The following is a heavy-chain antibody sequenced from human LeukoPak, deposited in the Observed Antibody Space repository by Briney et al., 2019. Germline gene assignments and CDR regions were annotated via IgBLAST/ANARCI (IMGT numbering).Heavy chain of an antibody. CDR3: TTEDIVVVPAALTADGAFDI. CDR1: GFTFSNAW. D-gene: IGHD2-2*01. CDR2: IKSKTDGGTT. J-gene: IGHJ3*02. V-gene: IGHV3-15*01. Sequence: GGSLRLSCAASGFTFSNAWMSWVRQAPGKGLEWVGRIKSKTDGGTTDYAAPVKGRFTISRDDSKNTLYLQMNSLKTEDTAVYYCTTEDIVVVPAALTADGAFDIWGQGTMVTVSS.